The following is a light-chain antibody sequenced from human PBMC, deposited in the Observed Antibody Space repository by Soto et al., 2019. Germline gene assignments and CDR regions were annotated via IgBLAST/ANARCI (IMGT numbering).Light chain of an antibody. CDR3: NSYTTSRILNV. CDR1: SSDVGGYKY. CDR2: EVS. Sequence: QSALTQPASVSGSPGQSITISCTGTSSDVGGYKYVSWYQQHLGKAPKLMIYEVSNRPSGVSNRFSGSKSGNTASLTISGLQAEDEADYYCNSYTTSRILNVFGTGTKLTVL. V-gene: IGLV2-14*01. J-gene: IGLJ1*01.